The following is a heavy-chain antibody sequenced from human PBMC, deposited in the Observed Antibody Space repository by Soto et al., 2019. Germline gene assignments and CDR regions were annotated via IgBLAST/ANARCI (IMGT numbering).Heavy chain of an antibody. J-gene: IGHJ4*02. CDR2: ITPYNGNT. D-gene: IGHD2-2*01. CDR3: ARDTSFYFDY. Sequence: GASVKVSCKASNYTFITYGITWVRQAPGQGLEWVGWITPYNGNTNYGQNFQGRVTMTADTLTSTAYMELGSLTTDDTAVYYCARDTSFYFDYWGQGTRVTVSS. V-gene: IGHV1-18*01. CDR1: NYTFITYG.